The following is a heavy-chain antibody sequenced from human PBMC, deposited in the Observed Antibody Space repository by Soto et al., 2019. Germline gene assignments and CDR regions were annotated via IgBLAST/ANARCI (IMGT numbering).Heavy chain of an antibody. J-gene: IGHJ4*02. CDR1: GGSISSDY. D-gene: IGHD3-10*01. CDR3: ARHDGSRSTDY. Sequence: TSETLSLTCTVSGGSISSDYWNWIRQPPGKGLEWIGYIHSGSTTYSASLRSRVTISVDTSKNQFSLKLGSVTAADTAVYFCARHDGSRSTDYWGQGTLVTVSS. V-gene: IGHV4-59*08. CDR2: IHSGST.